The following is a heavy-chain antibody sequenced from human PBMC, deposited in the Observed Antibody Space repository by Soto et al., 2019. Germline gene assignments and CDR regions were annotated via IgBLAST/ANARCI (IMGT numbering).Heavy chain of an antibody. Sequence: QVQLQESGPGLVKPSETLSLTCTVSGGSISSYYWSWIRQPPGKGLEWIGYIYYSGSTNYNPSRMSRITISVDTSMDQFSLKLSSVTAADTGVYYCARDVSGRHEFWSGIMQYFGLWGRGTLVTVSS. CDR1: GGSISSYY. V-gene: IGHV4-59*01. CDR2: IYYSGST. J-gene: IGHJ2*01. CDR3: ARDVSGRHEFWSGIMQYFGL. D-gene: IGHD3-3*01.